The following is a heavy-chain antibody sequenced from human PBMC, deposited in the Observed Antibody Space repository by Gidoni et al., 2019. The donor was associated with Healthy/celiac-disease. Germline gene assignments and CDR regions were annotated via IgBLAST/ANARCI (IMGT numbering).Heavy chain of an antibody. CDR3: ATARPWPDY. Sequence: EVQMVEAGGGLVQPGGSLRLSCAASGFTVSGNYMRWVRPAPGKGLEWVSLIYSGGSTSYADSVKGRFTISRYNSKTTLYLQMNSLRPEDTAVYYCATARPWPDYWGQGTLVTVSS. J-gene: IGHJ4*02. CDR2: IYSGGST. V-gene: IGHV3-66*02. CDR1: GFTVSGNY.